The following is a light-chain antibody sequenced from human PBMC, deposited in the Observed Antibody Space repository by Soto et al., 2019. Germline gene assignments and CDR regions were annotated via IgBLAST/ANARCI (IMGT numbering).Light chain of an antibody. J-gene: IGLJ3*02. Sequence: QSVLTQPPSASGTPGQRVTISCSGGSSNIGRGDLYRYQQLPGTAPKLLIYRNDQRPSGVPDRFSGSRSGTSASLAISGLRSEDEADYYCASWDDSLRGWVLGGGTKLTVL. CDR3: ASWDDSLRGWV. V-gene: IGLV1-47*01. CDR1: SSNIGRGD. CDR2: RND.